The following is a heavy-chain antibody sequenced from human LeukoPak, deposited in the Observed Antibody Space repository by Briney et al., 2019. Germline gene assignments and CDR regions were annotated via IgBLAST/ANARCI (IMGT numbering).Heavy chain of an antibody. Sequence: ASVKVSCKASGYTFTGYYMHWVRQAPGQGLEWMGWINPNSGGTNYAQKFQGRVTMTRDTSISTAYMELSRLSSDDTAVYYRARDGPGSGKTYFDYWGQGTLVTVSS. J-gene: IGHJ4*02. CDR3: ARDGPGSGKTYFDY. D-gene: IGHD3-10*01. CDR1: GYTFTGYY. CDR2: INPNSGGT. V-gene: IGHV1-2*02.